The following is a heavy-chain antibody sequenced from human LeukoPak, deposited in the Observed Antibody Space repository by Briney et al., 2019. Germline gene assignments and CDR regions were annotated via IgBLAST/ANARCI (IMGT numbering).Heavy chain of an antibody. CDR1: GFTFSSYS. V-gene: IGHV3-21*01. Sequence: KPGGSLRLSCAASGFTFSSYSMNWVRQAPGKGREWFSSISSSSSYIYYPDSVKGRFTISKDNAKNSLFLQMNSLRAEDTAVYYCARASSLAYCGGDCQYYFDYWGQGTLVTVSS. CDR2: ISSSSSYI. D-gene: IGHD2-21*02. J-gene: IGHJ4*02. CDR3: ARASSLAYCGGDCQYYFDY.